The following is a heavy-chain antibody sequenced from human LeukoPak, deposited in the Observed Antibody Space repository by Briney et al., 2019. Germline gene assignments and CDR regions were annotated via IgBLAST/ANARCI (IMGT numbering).Heavy chain of an antibody. CDR3: ARGTTFQD. CDR2: ISSASNTI. D-gene: IGHD4-11*01. J-gene: IGHJ1*01. Sequence: GESLRLSCAASGFTFSSYSMNWVRQAPGKGLEWVSYISSASNTIYYADSVKGRFTISRDNAKNSLYLQMNNLRAEDTAVYYCARGTTFQDWGRGTLVTVSS. CDR1: GFTFSSYS. V-gene: IGHV3-48*04.